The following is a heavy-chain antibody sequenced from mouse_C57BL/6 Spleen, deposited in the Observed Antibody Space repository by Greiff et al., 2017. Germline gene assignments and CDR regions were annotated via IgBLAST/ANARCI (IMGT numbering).Heavy chain of an antibody. Sequence: QVQLKQPGAELVMPGASVKLSCKASGYTFTSYWMHWVKQRPGQGLEWIGEIDPSDSYTNYNQKFKGKSTLTVDKSSSTAYMQLSSLTSEDSAVYYCARKGGRGTFFDYWGQGTTLTVSS. CDR2: IDPSDSYT. CDR1: GYTFTSYW. CDR3: ARKGGRGTFFDY. J-gene: IGHJ2*01. V-gene: IGHV1-69*01. D-gene: IGHD1-1*01.